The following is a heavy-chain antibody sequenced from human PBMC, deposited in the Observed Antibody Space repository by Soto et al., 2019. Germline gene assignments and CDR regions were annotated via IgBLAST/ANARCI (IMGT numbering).Heavy chain of an antibody. D-gene: IGHD6-19*01. Sequence: GGSLRLSCAASGFTFSNAWMSWVRQAPGKGLEWVGRIKSKTDGGTNDYAAPVKGRFTISRDDSKNTLYLQMNSLKTEDTAVYYCTTASLHVSGWYLGEYFQHWGQGTLVTVSS. CDR2: IKSKTDGGTN. CDR1: GFTFSNAW. CDR3: TTASLHVSGWYLGEYFQH. V-gene: IGHV3-15*01. J-gene: IGHJ1*01.